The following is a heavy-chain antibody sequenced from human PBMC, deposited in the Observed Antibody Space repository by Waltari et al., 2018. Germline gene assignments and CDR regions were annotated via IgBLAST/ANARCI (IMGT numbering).Heavy chain of an antibody. CDR3: ARDRGRGLYLDS. D-gene: IGHD2-15*01. J-gene: IGHJ4*02. CDR2: IHPIGRT. V-gene: IGHV4-4*02. Sequence: QLQLQESGPGLVKPSGTLSLTCTVPGDSVSSPYLWNWVRQSPEKGLEWIGQIHPIGRTNYNPSLESRVTVSIDMSNNQFSLKLTSATAADTAVYYCARDRGRGLYLDSWGQGTLVTVSP. CDR1: GDSVSSPYL.